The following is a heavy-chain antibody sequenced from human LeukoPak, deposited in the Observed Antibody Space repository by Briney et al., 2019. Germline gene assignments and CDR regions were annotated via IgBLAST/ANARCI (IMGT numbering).Heavy chain of an antibody. J-gene: IGHJ4*02. Sequence: ASVNVSCKASGYTFIRYGINWVRQAPGQGLVWMGWITAYNGNTNYAQKLQGRVTMTTDTSTSTAYMELRSLRSDDTAVYYCARAGYDLLTLAPDPANDYWGQGTLVTVSS. V-gene: IGHV1-18*01. D-gene: IGHD3-9*01. CDR2: ITAYNGNT. CDR3: ARAGYDLLTLAPDPANDY. CDR1: GYTFIRYG.